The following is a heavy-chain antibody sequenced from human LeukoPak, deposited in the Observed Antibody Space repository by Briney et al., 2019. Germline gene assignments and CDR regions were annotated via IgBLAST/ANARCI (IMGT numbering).Heavy chain of an antibody. V-gene: IGHV1-2*02. CDR1: GYTFTGYY. CDR2: INPNSGGT. D-gene: IGHD1-26*01. CDR3: AGDRKEWELHYFDY. Sequence: ASVKVSCKASGYTFTGYYMHWVRQAPGQGLEWMGWINPNSGGTNYAQKFQGRVTMTRDTSISTAYMELSRLRSDDTAVYYCAGDRKEWELHYFDYWGQGTLVTVSS. J-gene: IGHJ4*02.